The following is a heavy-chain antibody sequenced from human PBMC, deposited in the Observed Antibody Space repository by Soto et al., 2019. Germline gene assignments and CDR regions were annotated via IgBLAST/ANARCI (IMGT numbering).Heavy chain of an antibody. Sequence: EVQLVESGGGVVQPGGSLRLSCAASGFTFSNLWMHWVRQAPGKGLVWVSHISSDERITNYAGSVKGRFTISRDNAKNTLYLQMNSLTADDTGMYYCASQISSGFWGQGTLVSVSS. CDR3: ASQISSGF. J-gene: IGHJ4*02. CDR1: GFTFSNLW. CDR2: ISSDERIT. D-gene: IGHD2-15*01. V-gene: IGHV3-74*01.